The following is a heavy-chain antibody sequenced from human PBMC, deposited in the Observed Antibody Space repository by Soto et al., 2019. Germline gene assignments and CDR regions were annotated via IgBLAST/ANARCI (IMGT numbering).Heavy chain of an antibody. Sequence: GGSLRLSCAASGFTVSTSYMNWVRLAPGKGLEWVSLIYRDGTTYYADSVEGRFTISRDNSKNTLFLQMNSLRVEDTAVYYCARIFCITYSCPGGLEDWGQGTPVTVSS. CDR3: ARIFCITYSCPGGLED. V-gene: IGHV3-53*01. D-gene: IGHD3-9*01. CDR1: GFTVSTSY. CDR2: IYRDGTT. J-gene: IGHJ4*02.